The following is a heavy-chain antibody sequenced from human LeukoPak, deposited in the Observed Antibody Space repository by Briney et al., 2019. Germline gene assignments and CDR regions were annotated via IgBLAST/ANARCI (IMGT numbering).Heavy chain of an antibody. CDR2: IYSGGST. J-gene: IGHJ4*02. V-gene: IGHV3-53*01. D-gene: IGHD2-21*02. Sequence: GGSLRLSCAASGFTVSSNYISWVRQAPGKGLEWVSVIYSGGSTYYADSVKGRFTISRDNSKNTLYLQMNSLRAEDTAVYYCARGVVVTLGTYYFDYWGQGTLVTVSS. CDR3: ARGVVVTLGTYYFDY. CDR1: GFTVSSNY.